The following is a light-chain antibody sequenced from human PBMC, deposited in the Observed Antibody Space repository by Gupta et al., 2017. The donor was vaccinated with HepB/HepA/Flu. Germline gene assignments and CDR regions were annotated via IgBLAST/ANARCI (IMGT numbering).Light chain of an antibody. CDR2: KAS. CDR1: QSISSW. Sequence: DIQMTQSPSTLSASVGDRVTITCRASQSISSWLAWYQQKPGKAPKLLIYKASSVESGVPSRFSGSGSGTEFTLTISSLQPDDFATYYCQQENSFPSTFGQGTKLEIK. CDR3: QQENSFPST. V-gene: IGKV1-5*03. J-gene: IGKJ2*01.